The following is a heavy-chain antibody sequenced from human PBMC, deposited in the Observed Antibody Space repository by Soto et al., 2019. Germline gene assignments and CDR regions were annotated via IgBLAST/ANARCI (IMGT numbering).Heavy chain of an antibody. CDR2: IYYTGDT. CDR3: ARLVTGEAAGTFWFDP. D-gene: IGHD6-13*01. J-gene: IGHJ5*02. Sequence: PSETLSLTCTVSGGAIECYYWSWSRQSPGRGLEWIGYIYYTGDTNYNPSLKSRVTISKDMSKNQVSLNLRSVTAADTAVYYCARLVTGEAAGTFWFDPWGQGTLVTVSS. V-gene: IGHV4-59*01. CDR1: GGAIECYY.